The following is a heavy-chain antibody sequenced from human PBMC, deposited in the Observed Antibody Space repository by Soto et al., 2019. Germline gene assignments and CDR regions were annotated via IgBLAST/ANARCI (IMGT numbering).Heavy chain of an antibody. CDR1: GFRFSDYS. Sequence: HPGGSLRLSCAASGFRFSDYSMNWVRQAPGRGLEWVSYISSSSFTIHYADSVEGRFAISRDNAKNSLYLQMNSLRAEDTAVYYCASGTPGYCSGVSCYGYEEWGQGTLVTVS. CDR3: ASGTPGYCSGVSCYGYEE. J-gene: IGHJ4*02. V-gene: IGHV3-48*01. CDR2: ISSSSFTI. D-gene: IGHD2-15*01.